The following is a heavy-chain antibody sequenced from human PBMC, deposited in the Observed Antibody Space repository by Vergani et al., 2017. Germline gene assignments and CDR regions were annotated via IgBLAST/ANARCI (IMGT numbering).Heavy chain of an antibody. Sequence: EVQLLESGGDLVQPGGSLRLSCAASGFTFNHYAMNWVRQAPGKGLEWVSGISGSGGSTYYAGSGKGRFTISRDSSKNTLYPQKNSLSAGDTAVCYWAKANPRYSCYDYLCFYHASDVWCQGTTVTVSS. J-gene: IGHJ6*02. V-gene: IGHV3-23*01. CDR3: AKANPRYSCYDYLCFYHASDV. CDR1: GFTFNHYA. D-gene: IGHD5-12*01. CDR2: ISGSGGST.